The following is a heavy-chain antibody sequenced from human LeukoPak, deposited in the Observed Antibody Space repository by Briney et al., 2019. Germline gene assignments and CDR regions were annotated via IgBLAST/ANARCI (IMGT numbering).Heavy chain of an antibody. CDR3: ARDRYYYDSSGYYYMDV. CDR2: IYYSGST. J-gene: IGHJ6*03. V-gene: IGHV4-39*07. Sequence: SETLSLTCTVSGGSISSSSYYWGWIRQPPGKGLEWIGSIYYSGSTYYNPSLKSRVTISVDTSKNQFSLRLSSVTAADTAVYYCARDRYYYDSSGYYYMDVWGKGTTVTISS. D-gene: IGHD3-22*01. CDR1: GGSISSSSYY.